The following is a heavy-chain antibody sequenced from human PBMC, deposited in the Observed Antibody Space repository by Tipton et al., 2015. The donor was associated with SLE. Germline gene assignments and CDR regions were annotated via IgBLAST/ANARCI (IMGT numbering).Heavy chain of an antibody. Sequence: TLSLTCSVYGDSLSGQYWSWIRQPPGKGLEWIGEVFRGGSTNYSPSLESRVTMSVDTSKNQFSLKLSSVTAADTAVYCCARGGEGDAFDIWGQGTMVTVSS. V-gene: IGHV4-34*01. CDR1: GDSLSGQY. CDR2: VFRGGST. CDR3: ARGGEGDAFDI. J-gene: IGHJ3*02. D-gene: IGHD3-16*01.